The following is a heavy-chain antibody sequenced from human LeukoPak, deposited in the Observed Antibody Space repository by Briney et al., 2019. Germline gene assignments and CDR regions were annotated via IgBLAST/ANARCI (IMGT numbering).Heavy chain of an antibody. D-gene: IGHD3-22*01. J-gene: IGHJ4*02. CDR1: GGSISSYY. CDR2: IYYSGST. CDR3: ARGLGRGDSSASFDY. V-gene: IGHV4-59*01. Sequence: SETLSLTCTVSGGSISSYYWSWIRQPPGKGLEWIGYIYYSGSTNYNPSLKSRVSISVDTSKNQFSLKLSSVTGADTAAYYCARGLGRGDSSASFDYWGQGTLVTVSS.